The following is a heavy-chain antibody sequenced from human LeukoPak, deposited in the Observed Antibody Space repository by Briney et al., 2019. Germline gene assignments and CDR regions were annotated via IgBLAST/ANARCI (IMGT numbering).Heavy chain of an antibody. V-gene: IGHV3-23*01. Sequence: PGGSLRLSCAASGFAFRIYSMIWARQAPGKGLEWVSGISADSGTTNYADSATGRFTVSRDNSKRTLYLQMDSLRVEDTAVYYCATLMYPTGRQGFDSWGQGTRVTVSS. D-gene: IGHD1-1*01. J-gene: IGHJ4*02. CDR2: ISADSGTT. CDR1: GFAFRIYS. CDR3: ATLMYPTGRQGFDS.